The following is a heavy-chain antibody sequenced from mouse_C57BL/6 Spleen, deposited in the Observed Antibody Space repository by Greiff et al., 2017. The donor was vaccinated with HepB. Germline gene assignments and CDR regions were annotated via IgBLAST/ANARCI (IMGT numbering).Heavy chain of an antibody. CDR1: GYAFSSSW. Sequence: VQLQQSGPELVKPGASVKISCKASGYAFSSSWMNWVKQRPGKGLEWIGRIYPGDGDTNYNGKFKGKATLTADKSSSTAYMQLSSLTSEDSAVYFCARGGYDYDFDYWGQGTTRTVSS. CDR2: IYPGDGDT. J-gene: IGHJ2*01. V-gene: IGHV1-82*01. CDR3: ARGGYDYDFDY. D-gene: IGHD2-4*01.